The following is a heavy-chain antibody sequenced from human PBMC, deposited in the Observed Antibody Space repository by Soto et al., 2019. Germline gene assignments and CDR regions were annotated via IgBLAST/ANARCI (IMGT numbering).Heavy chain of an antibody. J-gene: IGHJ5*02. Sequence: PSETLSLTCAVSSGSISSSNWWSWVRQPPGKGLEWIGEIYHSGSTNYNPSLKSRVTISVDKSKNQFSLKLSSVTAADTAVYYCARRPESIAARTNWFDPWGQGTLVTVSS. CDR2: IYHSGST. D-gene: IGHD6-6*01. CDR1: SGSISSSNW. V-gene: IGHV4-4*02. CDR3: ARRPESIAARTNWFDP.